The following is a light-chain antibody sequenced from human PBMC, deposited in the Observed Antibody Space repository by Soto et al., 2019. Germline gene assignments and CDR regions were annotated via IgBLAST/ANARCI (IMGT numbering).Light chain of an antibody. CDR1: QSVDIY. J-gene: IGKJ5*01. V-gene: IGKV3-11*01. CDR2: DAS. Sequence: EIVLTLSPATLSVSPGERATLSCRASQSVDIYLAWYRQIPGQAPRLLIYDASNRATGIPDRFSGGGSGTDFTLTISSLEPEDFAMYFCQQRSNLPSTFGRGTRLDIK. CDR3: QQRSNLPST.